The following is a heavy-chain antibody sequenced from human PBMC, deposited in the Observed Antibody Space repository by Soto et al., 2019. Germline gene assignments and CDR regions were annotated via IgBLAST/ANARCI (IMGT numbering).Heavy chain of an antibody. J-gene: IGHJ6*02. CDR3: AKPPVGYYYYGMDV. CDR2: ISDSGANT. Sequence: EVQLVESGGGLVQPGGSLRLSCAASGLTFRSYGMSWVRQAPGKGLEWVSTISDSGANTYYADSVKGRFTVSRDNSKNTVYLQMNSLRAEDTAVYYCAKPPVGYYYYGMDVWGQGTTVTVSS. CDR1: GLTFRSYG. D-gene: IGHD1-26*01. V-gene: IGHV3-23*04.